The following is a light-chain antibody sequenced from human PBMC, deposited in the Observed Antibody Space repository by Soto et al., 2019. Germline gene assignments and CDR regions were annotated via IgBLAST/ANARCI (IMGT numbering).Light chain of an antibody. CDR3: CSYAGSRTFV. V-gene: IGLV2-23*02. CDR1: SGDVGNFDL. J-gene: IGLJ1*01. CDR2: EVN. Sequence: QSVLTQPASVSGSPGQSITISCTGTSGDVGNFDLVSWYQQHPGKAPKLIIYEVNKRPSAVSNRFSGSKSGNTASLTISGLQAEDEADYYCCSYAGSRTFVFGTGTKVTVL.